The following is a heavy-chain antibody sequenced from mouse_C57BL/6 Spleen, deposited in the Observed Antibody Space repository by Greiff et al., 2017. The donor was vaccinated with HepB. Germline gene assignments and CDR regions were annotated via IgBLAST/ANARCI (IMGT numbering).Heavy chain of an antibody. CDR2: INPSTGGT. J-gene: IGHJ3*01. D-gene: IGHD1-1*01. V-gene: IGHV1-42*01. CDR1: GYSFTGYY. Sequence: VQLQQSGPELVKPGASVKISCKASGYSFTGYYMNWVKQSPEKSLEWIGEINPSTGGTTYNQKFKAKATLTVDKSSSTAYMQLKSLTSEDSAVYYCARWDYGRAWFAYWGQGTLVTVSA. CDR3: ARWDYGRAWFAY.